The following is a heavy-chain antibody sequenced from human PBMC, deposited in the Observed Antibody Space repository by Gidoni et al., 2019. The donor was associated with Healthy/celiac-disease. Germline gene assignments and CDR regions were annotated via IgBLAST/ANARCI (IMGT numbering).Heavy chain of an antibody. CDR2: ISSSSSYI. Sequence: EVQLVESGGGLVKPGGSLRLSCAASGFTFSSYSMNWVRQAPGKGLEWVSSISSSSSYIYYADSVKGRFTISRDNAKNSLYLQMNSLRAEDTAVYYCARDPGDPVYYYYYYYMDVWGKGTTVTVSS. V-gene: IGHV3-21*01. J-gene: IGHJ6*03. D-gene: IGHD3-16*01. CDR1: GFTFSSYS. CDR3: ARDPGDPVYYYYYYYMDV.